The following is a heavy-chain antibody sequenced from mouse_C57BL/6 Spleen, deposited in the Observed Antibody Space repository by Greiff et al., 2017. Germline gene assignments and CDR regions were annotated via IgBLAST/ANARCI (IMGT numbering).Heavy chain of an antibody. CDR1: GFTFSSYT. CDR3: ARQGTVPQAWFAY. CDR2: ISGCGGNT. D-gene: IGHD1-1*01. Sequence: EVKLVESGGGLVKPGGSLKLSCAASGFTFSSYTMSWVRQTPENRLEWVATISGCGGNTYYPDSVKGRFTISRDNAKNTLYLQVSSLRSGDTALYDCARQGTVPQAWFAYWGQGTLVTVSA. J-gene: IGHJ3*01. V-gene: IGHV5-9*01.